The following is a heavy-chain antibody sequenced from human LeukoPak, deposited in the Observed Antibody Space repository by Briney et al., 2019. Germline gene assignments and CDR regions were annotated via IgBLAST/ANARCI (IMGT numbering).Heavy chain of an antibody. Sequence: ASVKVSCKASGYTFTGYYMHWVRQAPGQGLEWMGWINPNSGGTNYAQKFQGRVTMTRDTSISTAYMELSSLRSEDTAVYYCASVVWSSPYYFDYWGQGTLVTVSS. CDR3: ASVVWSSPYYFDY. D-gene: IGHD2-21*01. CDR1: GYTFTGYY. CDR2: INPNSGGT. J-gene: IGHJ4*02. V-gene: IGHV1-2*02.